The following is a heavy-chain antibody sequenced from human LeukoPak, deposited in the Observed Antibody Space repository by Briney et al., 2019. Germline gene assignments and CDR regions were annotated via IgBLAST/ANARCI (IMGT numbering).Heavy chain of an antibody. V-gene: IGHV3-11*01. D-gene: IGHD1-1*01. Sequence: GGSLRLSCAGSGFSFGDNHMSWVRQAPGKGLEWIAYISARAYTMYYADSVKGRFTISRDNAKSSLYLQMHSLRADDTAVYYCVSQEGVRYFDYWGQGTLVTVSS. J-gene: IGHJ4*02. CDR1: GFSFGDNH. CDR3: VSQEGVRYFDY. CDR2: ISARAYTM.